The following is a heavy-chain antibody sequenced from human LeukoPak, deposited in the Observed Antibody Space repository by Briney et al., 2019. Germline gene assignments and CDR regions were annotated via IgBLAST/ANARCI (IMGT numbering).Heavy chain of an antibody. CDR3: ARAGYSSSWYGVYNWFDP. J-gene: IGHJ5*02. Sequence: ASVKVSCKASGYTFTGYYMHWVRQAPGQGLEWMGWINPNSGGTNYAQKFQGRVTMTRDTSISTAYMELSRLRSDDTAVYYCARAGYSSSWYGVYNWFDPWGQGTLVTVSS. V-gene: IGHV1-2*02. CDR1: GYTFTGYY. CDR2: INPNSGGT. D-gene: IGHD6-13*01.